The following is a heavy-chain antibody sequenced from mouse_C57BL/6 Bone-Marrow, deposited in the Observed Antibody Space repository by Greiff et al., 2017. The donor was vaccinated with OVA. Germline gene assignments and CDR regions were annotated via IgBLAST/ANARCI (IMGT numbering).Heavy chain of an antibody. Sequence: VQLQQSGPELVKPGASVKISCKASGYTFTDYYMNWVKQSHGKSLEWIGDINPNNGGTSYNQKFKGKATLTVDKSSSTAYMELRSLTSEDSAVYYCARGTMVTTEGDYFDYWGQGTTLTVSS. J-gene: IGHJ2*01. CDR1: GYTFTDYY. V-gene: IGHV1-26*01. CDR3: ARGTMVTTEGDYFDY. D-gene: IGHD2-2*01. CDR2: INPNNGGT.